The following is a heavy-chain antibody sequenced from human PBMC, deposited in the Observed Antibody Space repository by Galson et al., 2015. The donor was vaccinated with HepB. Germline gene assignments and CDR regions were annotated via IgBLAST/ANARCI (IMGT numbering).Heavy chain of an antibody. CDR1: GFTVSSNY. V-gene: IGHV3-66*04. J-gene: IGHJ4*02. D-gene: IGHD6-19*01. Sequence: SLRLSCAASGFTVSSNYMSWVRQAPGKGLEWVSVIYSGGSTYYADSVKGRFTISRDNSKNTLYLQMNSLRAEDTAVYYCASHLEQWLAEYFFDYWGQGTLVTVSS. CDR2: IYSGGST. CDR3: ASHLEQWLAEYFFDY.